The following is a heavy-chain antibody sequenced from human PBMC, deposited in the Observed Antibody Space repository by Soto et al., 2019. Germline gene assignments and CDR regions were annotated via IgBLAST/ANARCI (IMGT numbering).Heavy chain of an antibody. V-gene: IGHV3-48*03. CDR2: ISTGGGAI. J-gene: IGHJ5*02. Sequence: EVQLVESGGGLVQPGGSLRLSCAASGFSFSSYEMNWVRQAPGKGLEWVSYISTGGGAIHYADSVKGRFTVSRDNAKSSLYLQMNSLGAEDTAFYYCARDIGGGNWFDPWGQGTLVTVSS. CDR3: ARDIGGGNWFDP. D-gene: IGHD1-26*01. CDR1: GFSFSSYE.